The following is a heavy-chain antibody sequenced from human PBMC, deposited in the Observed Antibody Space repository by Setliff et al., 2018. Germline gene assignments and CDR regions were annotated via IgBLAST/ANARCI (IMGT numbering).Heavy chain of an antibody. V-gene: IGHV1-18*01. Sequence: ASVKVSCKSSGYIFRSYGLSWVRQAPGQGLEWMGWISSYNGHTNYAPKVQGRVTMTTDTSTGTASMELRSLRSDDTAIYYCARINFYVSSGYYYASDNWGQGTLVTVSS. D-gene: IGHD3-22*01. CDR3: ARINFYVSSGYYYASDN. J-gene: IGHJ4*02. CDR1: GYIFRSYG. CDR2: ISSYNGHT.